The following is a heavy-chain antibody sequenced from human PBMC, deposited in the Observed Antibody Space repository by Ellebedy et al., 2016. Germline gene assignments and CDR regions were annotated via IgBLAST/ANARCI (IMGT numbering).Heavy chain of an antibody. J-gene: IGHJ4*02. D-gene: IGHD2-21*02. Sequence: SETLSLTXTVSNYSISSDYYWGWIRPPPGKGLERIGTIYHGGSTYYNPSLKSRVTISVDTSKNQFSLKLSSVTASDTAIYYCAGVLTVLYFDYWGQGTLVTVSS. CDR2: IYHGGST. V-gene: IGHV4-38-2*02. CDR1: NYSISSDYY. CDR3: AGVLTVLYFDY.